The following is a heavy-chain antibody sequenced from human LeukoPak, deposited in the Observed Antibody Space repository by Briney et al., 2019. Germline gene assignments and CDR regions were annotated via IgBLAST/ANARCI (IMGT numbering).Heavy chain of an antibody. J-gene: IGHJ1*01. CDR1: GFTVSSNY. D-gene: IGHD3-22*01. V-gene: IGHV3-48*03. Sequence: GGSLRLSCAASGFTVSSNYMNWVRQPPGKGLEWVSYISSSGGTIYYADSVKGRFTISRDNAKNSLYLQMNSLRAEDTAVYYCARGSIVGGGQGTLVTVSS. CDR2: ISSSGGTI. CDR3: ARGSIVG.